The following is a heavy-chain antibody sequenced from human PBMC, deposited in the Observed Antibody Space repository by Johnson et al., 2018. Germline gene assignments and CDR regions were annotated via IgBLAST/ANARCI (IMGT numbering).Heavy chain of an antibody. CDR2: ISYDGSNK. D-gene: IGHD3-3*01. J-gene: IGHJ6*02. CDR1: GFTFSSYG. V-gene: IGHV3-30*03. Sequence: QVQLVESGGGVVQPGRSLRLSCAASGFTFSSYGMHWVRQAPGKGLEWVAVISYDGSNKYYADSVKGRFTISRDNSKNTLYLQMNSLRAGDTAVYYCAGELYDLWSGYQLPDYGMDVWGQGTTVTVSS. CDR3: AGELYDLWSGYQLPDYGMDV.